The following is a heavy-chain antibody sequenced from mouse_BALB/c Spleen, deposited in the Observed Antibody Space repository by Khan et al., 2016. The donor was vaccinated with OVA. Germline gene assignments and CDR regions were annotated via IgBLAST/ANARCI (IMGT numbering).Heavy chain of an antibody. J-gene: IGHJ2*01. CDR1: GFTFSSYG. D-gene: IGHD2-2*01. CDR2: ISGDSNTI. CDR3: AKSGFNGYDFDY. V-gene: IGHV5-17*02. Sequence: EVQLVETGGDLVQPGGSRKLSCAASGFTFSSYGMHWVRQAPEKGLEWVAYISGDSNTIYYADTVKGRFTISRDNPRNTLFLQMTSLMSEDTAMYYCAKSGFNGYDFDYWGQGTTLTVSS.